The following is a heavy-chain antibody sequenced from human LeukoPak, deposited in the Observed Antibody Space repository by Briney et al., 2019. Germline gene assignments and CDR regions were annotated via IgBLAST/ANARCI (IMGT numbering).Heavy chain of an antibody. V-gene: IGHV1-2*02. Sequence: GASVKVSCKASGYTFTGYYMHWVRQAPGQGLEWVGWINPNSGGTNYAQKFQGRVTMTRDTSISTAYMELSRLRSDDTAVYYCELVGVRDDAFDIWGQGTMVTVSS. CDR2: INPNSGGT. D-gene: IGHD1-26*01. J-gene: IGHJ3*02. CDR1: GYTFTGYY. CDR3: ELVGVRDDAFDI.